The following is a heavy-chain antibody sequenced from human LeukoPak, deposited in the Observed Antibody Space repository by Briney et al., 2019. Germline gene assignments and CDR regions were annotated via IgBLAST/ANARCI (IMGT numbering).Heavy chain of an antibody. D-gene: IGHD3-10*01. CDR1: GFTFSSYW. V-gene: IGHV3-74*01. Sequence: GGSLRLSCAASGFTFSSYWMHWVRQAPGKGLVWVSRINSDGSSTSYADSVKGRFTISRDNSKNMLYLQIKSLGAEDTAIYYCAKLDGSGAGSSRPPIDYWGQGSLVTVSS. CDR2: INSDGSST. CDR3: AKLDGSGAGSSRPPIDY. J-gene: IGHJ4*02.